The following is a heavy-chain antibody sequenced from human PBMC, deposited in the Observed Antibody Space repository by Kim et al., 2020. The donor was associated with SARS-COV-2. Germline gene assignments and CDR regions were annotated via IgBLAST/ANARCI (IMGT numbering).Heavy chain of an antibody. CDR1: GGSISSSSYY. J-gene: IGHJ4*02. D-gene: IGHD5-12*01. Sequence: SETLSLTCTVSGGSISSSSYYWGWIRQPPGKGLEWIGSIYYSGSTYYNPSLKSRVTISVDTSKNQFPLKLSTVTAADTAVYYCARPRDGYNLGYYFDYWGQGTLVTVSS. V-gene: IGHV4-39*01. CDR2: IYYSGST. CDR3: ARPRDGYNLGYYFDY.